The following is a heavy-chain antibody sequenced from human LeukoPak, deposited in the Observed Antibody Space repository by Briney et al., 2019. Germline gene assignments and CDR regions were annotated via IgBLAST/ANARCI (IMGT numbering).Heavy chain of an antibody. V-gene: IGHV4-4*02. CDR3: ARDLAVAGTNYFDF. Sequence: PSETLSLTCSVSGDSISTNEWWSWVRQPPGTGLEWIGEVFHSGSTNYNTSLKSRVTISIDKSKNQFSLEVTSVTAADTAIYYCARDLAVAGTNYFDFWGQGVLVTVSS. J-gene: IGHJ4*02. CDR2: VFHSGST. D-gene: IGHD6-19*01. CDR1: GDSISTNEW.